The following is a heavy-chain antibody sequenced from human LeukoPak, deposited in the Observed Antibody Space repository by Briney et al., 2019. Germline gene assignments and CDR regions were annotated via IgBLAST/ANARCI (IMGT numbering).Heavy chain of an antibody. CDR1: GGSISSYY. J-gene: IGHJ5*02. D-gene: IGHD3-22*01. CDR3: ARERHYYDSSGYYPWFDP. V-gene: IGHV4-59*01. Sequence: SETLSLTSTVSGGSISSYYWSWIRQPPGKGLEWIGYIYYSGSTNYNPSLKSRVTISVDTSKNQFSLKLSSVTAADTAVYYCARERHYYDSSGYYPWFDPWGQGTLVTVSS. CDR2: IYYSGST.